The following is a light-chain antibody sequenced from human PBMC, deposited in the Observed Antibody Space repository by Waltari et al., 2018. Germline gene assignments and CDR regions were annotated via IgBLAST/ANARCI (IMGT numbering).Light chain of an antibody. CDR3: QSYDSSLSGSV. V-gene: IGLV1-40*01. J-gene: IGLJ2*01. CDR1: NSNIGAGYA. CDR2: DKN. Sequence: QSVLTQPPSVSGAPGQRVTISCTGSNSNIGAGYAVHWYQQLPGTAPKLLIYDKNNRPSGVPDRFSGSKSGTSASLAITGLQAEDEADYYCQSYDSSLSGSVFGGGTKLTVL.